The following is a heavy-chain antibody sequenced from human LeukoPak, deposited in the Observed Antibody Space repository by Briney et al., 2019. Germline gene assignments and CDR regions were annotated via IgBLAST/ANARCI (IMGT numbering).Heavy chain of an antibody. CDR3: AKAMTTVTPFDY. V-gene: IGHV3-30*02. Sequence: PGGSLRLSCAASGFIFSSSGVHWVRQAPGKGLEWVAFIRYDGSYNYYADSVKGRFTISRDSSKKTLYLQMNSLRVEDTAVYYCAKAMTTVTPFDYWGQGTLVTVSS. J-gene: IGHJ4*02. CDR1: GFIFSSSG. D-gene: IGHD4-17*01. CDR2: IRYDGSYN.